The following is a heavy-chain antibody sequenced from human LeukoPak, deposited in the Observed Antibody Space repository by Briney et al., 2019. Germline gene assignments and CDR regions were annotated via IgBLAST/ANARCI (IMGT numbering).Heavy chain of an antibody. V-gene: IGHV1-8*01. Sequence: ASVKVSCKASGYTFTSYDINWVRQATGQGLEWMGWMNPNSGNTGYAQKFQGRVTMTRNTSISTAYMELGSLRSEDTAVYYCARGRADTAIYYDYWGQGTLVTVSS. D-gene: IGHD5-18*01. CDR2: MNPNSGNT. CDR1: GYTFTSYD. J-gene: IGHJ4*02. CDR3: ARGRADTAIYYDY.